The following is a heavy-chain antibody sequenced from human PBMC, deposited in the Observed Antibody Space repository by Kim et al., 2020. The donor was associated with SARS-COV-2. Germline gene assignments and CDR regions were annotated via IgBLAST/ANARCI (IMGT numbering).Heavy chain of an antibody. V-gene: IGHV4-39*01. J-gene: IGHJ4*02. Sequence: TDYNPPLKSRVTISVDTSKNQFSLKLSSVTAADTAVYYCARLEMATTIDYWGQGTLVTVSS. D-gene: IGHD1-1*01. CDR2: T. CDR3: ARLEMATTIDY.